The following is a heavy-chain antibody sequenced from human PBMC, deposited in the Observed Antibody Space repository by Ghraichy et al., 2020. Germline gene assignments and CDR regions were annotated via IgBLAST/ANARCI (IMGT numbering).Heavy chain of an antibody. D-gene: IGHD1-26*01. CDR1: GFTFSTYA. CDR3: AKSLKVGATYSVSDY. Sequence: GESLNISCAASGFTFSTYAMSWVRQAPGKGLEWVSAITGSGGCTYYADSVKGRFTISRDNSKNTLYLQVNSLRTEDTAVYYCAKSLKVGATYSVSDYWGQGTLVTVSS. V-gene: IGHV3-23*01. J-gene: IGHJ4*02. CDR2: ITGSGGCT.